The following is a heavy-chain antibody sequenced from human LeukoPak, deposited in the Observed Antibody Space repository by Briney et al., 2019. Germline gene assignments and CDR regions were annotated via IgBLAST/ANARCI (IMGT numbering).Heavy chain of an antibody. J-gene: IGHJ4*02. D-gene: IGHD2-2*01. CDR1: GGSISSGDYY. V-gene: IGHV4-30-2*01. Sequence: PSETLSLTCTVSGGSISSGDYYWSWIRQPPGKGLEWIGYIYHSGSTYYNPSLKSRVTISVDRSKNQFSLKLSSVTAADTAVYYCAAGEEGGYCSSTSCYALDYWGQGTLVTVSS. CDR2: IYHSGST. CDR3: AAGEEGGYCSSTSCYALDY.